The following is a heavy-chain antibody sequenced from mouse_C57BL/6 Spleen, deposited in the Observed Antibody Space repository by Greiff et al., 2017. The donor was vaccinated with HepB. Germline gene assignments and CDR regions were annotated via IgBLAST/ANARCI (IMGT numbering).Heavy chain of an antibody. CDR3: ATKPHYYGSSYGY. D-gene: IGHD1-1*01. Sequence: QVQLQQPGAELVKPGASVKLSCKASGYTFTSYWMQWVNQRPGQGLEWIGEIDPSDSYTNYNQKFKGKATLTVDTSSSTAYMQLSSLTSEDSAVYYCATKPHYYGSSYGYWGQGTTLTVSS. J-gene: IGHJ2*01. CDR2: IDPSDSYT. CDR1: GYTFTSYW. V-gene: IGHV1-50*01.